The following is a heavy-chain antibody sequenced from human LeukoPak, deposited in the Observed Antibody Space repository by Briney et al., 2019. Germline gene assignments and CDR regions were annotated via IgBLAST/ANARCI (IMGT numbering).Heavy chain of an antibody. CDR2: IYYSGST. Sequence: PSETLSLTCTVSGGSISSSSYYWGWIRQPPGKGLEWIGSIYYSGSTYYNPSLKSRVTISVDTSKNQFSLKLSSVTAADTALYYCARGGGPSNWFDPWGQGTLVTVSS. J-gene: IGHJ5*02. CDR1: GGSISSSSYY. CDR3: ARGGGPSNWFDP. D-gene: IGHD4-23*01. V-gene: IGHV4-39*07.